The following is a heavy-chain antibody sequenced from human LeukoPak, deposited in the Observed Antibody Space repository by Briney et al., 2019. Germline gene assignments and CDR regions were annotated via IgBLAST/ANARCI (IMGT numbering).Heavy chain of an antibody. Sequence: GGSLRLSCAASGFTFNNFAMSWVRQAPGKGLEWVSAISGSGGSTYYADSVKGRFTISRDNSKNTLYLQMNSLKIEDTAVYYCAVGAEGHSYGHVNYWGQGTLVTVSS. CDR3: AVGAEGHSYGHVNY. V-gene: IGHV3-23*01. D-gene: IGHD5-18*01. J-gene: IGHJ4*02. CDR2: ISGSGGST. CDR1: GFTFNNFA.